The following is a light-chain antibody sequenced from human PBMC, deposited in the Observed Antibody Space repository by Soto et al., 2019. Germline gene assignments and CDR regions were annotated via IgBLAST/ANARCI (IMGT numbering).Light chain of an antibody. J-gene: IGKJ1*01. Sequence: EIVLTQSPGTLSLSPGERATLSCRARQSVSSDSLAWYQQKPGQAPRLLMYGASSRATGIPDRISGSGSGTDFTLTISRLEPEDCAVYYCQQYGDSPTWTFGQGTKGEIK. CDR2: GAS. CDR1: QSVSSDS. CDR3: QQYGDSPTWT. V-gene: IGKV3-20*01.